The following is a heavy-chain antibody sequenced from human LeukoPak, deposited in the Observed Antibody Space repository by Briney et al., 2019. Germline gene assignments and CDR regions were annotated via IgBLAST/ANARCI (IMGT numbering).Heavy chain of an antibody. CDR1: GDSVSSNSAA. CDR2: TYYRSKWYN. D-gene: IGHD5-12*01. J-gene: IGHJ4*02. Sequence: SQTLSLTCAISGDSVSSNSAAWNWIRQSPSRGLEWLGRTYYRSKWYNDYAISVKSRITINPDTSKDQFSLQLNSVTPEDTAVYYCARSPEYSGYDDYFDYWGQGTLVTVSS. V-gene: IGHV6-1*01. CDR3: ARSPEYSGYDDYFDY.